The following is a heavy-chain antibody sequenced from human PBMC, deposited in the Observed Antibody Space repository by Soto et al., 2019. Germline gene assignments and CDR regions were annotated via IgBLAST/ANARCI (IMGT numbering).Heavy chain of an antibody. CDR3: ARDPYFGAIDY. CDR1: GFTFSSYW. Sequence: GGSLRLSCAASGFTFSSYWMHWVRQAPGKGLVWVAGINSDGSSTNYADSVKGRVTISRDNAKNSLYLQMDSLRAEDTAVYYCARDPYFGAIDYWGLGTLVTVPS. J-gene: IGHJ4*02. D-gene: IGHD3-16*01. V-gene: IGHV3-74*01. CDR2: INSDGSST.